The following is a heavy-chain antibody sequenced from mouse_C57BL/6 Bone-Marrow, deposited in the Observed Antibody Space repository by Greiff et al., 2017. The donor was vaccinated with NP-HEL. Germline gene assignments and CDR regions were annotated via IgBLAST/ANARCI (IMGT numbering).Heavy chain of an antibody. V-gene: IGHV1-69*01. CDR2: IDPSDSYT. J-gene: IGHJ2*01. D-gene: IGHD3-2*02. CDR3: AREELRLRTFDY. CDR1: GYTFTSYW. Sequence: QVHVKQPGAELVMPGASVKLSCKASGYTFTSYWMHWVKQRPGQGLEWIGEIDPSDSYTNYNQKFKGKSTLTVDKSSSTAYMQLSSLTSEDSAVYYCAREELRLRTFDYWGQGTTLTVSS.